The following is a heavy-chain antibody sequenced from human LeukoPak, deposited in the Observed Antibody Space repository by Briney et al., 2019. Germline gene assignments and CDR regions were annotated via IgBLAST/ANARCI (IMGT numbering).Heavy chain of an antibody. J-gene: IGHJ4*02. CDR1: GGSISSSSYY. Sequence: SETLSLTCTVSGGSISSSSYYWGWIRQPPGKGLEWIGSIYYSGSTYYNPSLKSRVTISVDTAKNQFSLKLTSVTAADTAIYYCARNADYSLDYWGQGSKVTVSS. CDR3: ARNADYSLDY. D-gene: IGHD4-11*01. V-gene: IGHV4-39*07. CDR2: IYYSGST.